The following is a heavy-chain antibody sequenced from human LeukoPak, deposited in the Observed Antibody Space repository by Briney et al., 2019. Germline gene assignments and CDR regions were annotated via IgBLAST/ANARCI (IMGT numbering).Heavy chain of an antibody. D-gene: IGHD3-10*01. Sequence: ASVKVSCKASGGTFSSYAISWVRQAPGQGLEWMGWISTYNGNTNYAQKLQGRVTMTTDTSTSTAYMELRSLRSDDTAVYYCARNYYGSGRAPNFDYWGQGTLVTVSS. CDR1: GGTFSSYA. CDR2: ISTYNGNT. CDR3: ARNYYGSGRAPNFDY. J-gene: IGHJ4*02. V-gene: IGHV1-18*01.